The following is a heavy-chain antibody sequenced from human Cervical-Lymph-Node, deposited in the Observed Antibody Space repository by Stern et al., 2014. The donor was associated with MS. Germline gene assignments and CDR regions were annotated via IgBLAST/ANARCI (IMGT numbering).Heavy chain of an antibody. CDR2: IYPGDSES. V-gene: IGHV5-51*03. J-gene: IGHJ4*02. Sequence: EVQLVESGAELKKPGESLRVSCKASGYSLTNTWIGWVRQMPGKGLEWMGIIYPGDSESRYTPTFQGRVTISADKSINTAYLQWSSLKASDTAMYYCARGRGIALRPDDWGQGTLVTVSS. CDR1: GYSLTNTW. D-gene: IGHD6-13*01. CDR3: ARGRGIALRPDD.